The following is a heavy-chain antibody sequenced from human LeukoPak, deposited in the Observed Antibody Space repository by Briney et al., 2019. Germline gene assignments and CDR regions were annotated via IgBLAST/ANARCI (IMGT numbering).Heavy chain of an antibody. CDR2: IYTSGST. D-gene: IGHD2-15*01. V-gene: IGHV4-61*02. J-gene: IGHJ6*03. Sequence: SETLSLTCTVSGGSISSGSYYWSWIRQPAGKGLEWIGRIYTSGSTNYNPSLKSRVTISVDTSKNQFSLKLSSVTAADTAVYYCARDLGYSRAYYYYYYMDVWGKGTTVTVSS. CDR1: GGSISSGSYY. CDR3: ARDLGYSRAYYYYYYMDV.